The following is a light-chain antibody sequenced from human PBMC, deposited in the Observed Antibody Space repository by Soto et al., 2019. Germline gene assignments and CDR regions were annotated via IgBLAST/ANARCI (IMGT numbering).Light chain of an antibody. V-gene: IGKV3-20*01. CDR3: QQYGSSPQCT. CDR1: QSVTSSY. CDR2: GTS. Sequence: EIVLTQSPGTLSLSPGEGATLSCRASQSVTSSYLAWYQQQPGQAPRLLIYGTSSRATGIPDRFTGSGSGTRFTLTISRLVPDDFAVYYWQQYGSSPQCTFGQGTKLESK. J-gene: IGKJ2*02.